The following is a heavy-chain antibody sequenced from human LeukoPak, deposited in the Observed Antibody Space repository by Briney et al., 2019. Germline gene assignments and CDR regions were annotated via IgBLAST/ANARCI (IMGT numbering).Heavy chain of an antibody. CDR2: ICSSGSYI. Sequence: GGSLRLSCAASGFTFSSYSMNWVRQAPGKGLEWVSSICSSGSYIYYADSVKGRFTISRDNAKNSPYLQIKSLRAEDTAVYYCARERGAAGLDYWGQGTLVTVSS. CDR1: GFTFSSYS. D-gene: IGHD6-13*01. J-gene: IGHJ4*02. CDR3: ARERGAAGLDY. V-gene: IGHV3-21*01.